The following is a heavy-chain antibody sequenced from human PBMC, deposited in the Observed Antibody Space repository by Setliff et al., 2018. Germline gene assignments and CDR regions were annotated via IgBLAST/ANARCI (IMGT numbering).Heavy chain of an antibody. CDR3: ARAHSSTLSVHDY. D-gene: IGHD2-2*01. CDR2: VNNDGSST. CDR1: GFTFVNYW. V-gene: IGHV3-74*01. Sequence: GESLKISCAASGFTFVNYWMHWVRQAPGKGLVWVSRVNNDGSSTTYEDSVKGRFTISRDNAKNTLYLQMNSLRAEDTAVYYCARAHSSTLSVHDYWGQGTLVTVSS. J-gene: IGHJ4*02.